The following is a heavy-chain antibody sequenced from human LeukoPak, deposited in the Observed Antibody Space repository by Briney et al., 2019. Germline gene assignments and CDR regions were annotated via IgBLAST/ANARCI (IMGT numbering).Heavy chain of an antibody. J-gene: IGHJ4*02. CDR3: AKPLWPSSYYFDY. V-gene: IGHV3-30*02. CDR1: GFTFSSYG. Sequence: GGSLRLSCAASGFTFSSYGMHWVRQAPGKGLEWVAFIRYDGSNKYYADSVKGRFTISRDNSKNTLYLQMNSLRAEDTAVYYCAKPLWPSSYYFDYWGQGTLVTVSS. CDR2: IRYDGSNK. D-gene: IGHD3-10*01.